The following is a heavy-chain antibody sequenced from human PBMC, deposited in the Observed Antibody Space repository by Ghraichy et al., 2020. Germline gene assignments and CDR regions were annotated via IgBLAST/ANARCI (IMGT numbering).Heavy chain of an antibody. Sequence: SQTLSLTCTVSGGSISSSSYYWGWIRQPPGKGLEWIGSIYYSGSTYYNPSLKSRVTISVDTSKNQFSLKLSSVTAADTAVYYCARQGEYSGLWAFDIWGQGTMVIVSS. J-gene: IGHJ3*02. CDR3: ARQGEYSGLWAFDI. CDR1: GGSISSSSYY. D-gene: IGHD5-12*01. CDR2: IYYSGST. V-gene: IGHV4-39*01.